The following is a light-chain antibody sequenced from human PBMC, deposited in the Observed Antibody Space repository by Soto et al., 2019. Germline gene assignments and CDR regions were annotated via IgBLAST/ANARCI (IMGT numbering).Light chain of an antibody. V-gene: IGKV3-11*01. J-gene: IGKJ4*01. CDR1: QSVSRY. CDR2: DAS. Sequence: ELVLTQSPATLSLSPGDSATLACRASQSVSRYLAWYQQRPGQALRLLIYDASKRATGIPARFSGSGSGTDFTLTISSLEPEDFEVYFCHQRSNWPLTFGGGTKLEIK. CDR3: HQRSNWPLT.